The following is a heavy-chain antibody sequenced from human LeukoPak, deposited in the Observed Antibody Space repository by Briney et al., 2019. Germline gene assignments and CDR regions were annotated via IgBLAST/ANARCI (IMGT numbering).Heavy chain of an antibody. CDR2: INPNSGGT. Sequence: ASVKVSCKASGYTFTGYYMHWVRQAPGQGLEGRGWINPNSGGTNYAQKFQGRVTMTRDTSISTAYMELSRLRSDDTAVYYCARDPLITMVRGVTYYFDYWAREPWSPSPQ. CDR1: GYTFTGYY. V-gene: IGHV1-2*02. D-gene: IGHD3-10*01. CDR3: ARDPLITMVRGVTYYFDY. J-gene: IGHJ4*02.